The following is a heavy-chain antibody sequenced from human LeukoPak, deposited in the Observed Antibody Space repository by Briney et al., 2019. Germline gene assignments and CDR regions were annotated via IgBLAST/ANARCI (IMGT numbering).Heavy chain of an antibody. J-gene: IGHJ4*02. CDR1: GFTFSSYA. D-gene: IGHD3-22*01. CDR3: AKGSVPYYYDSSGYPDY. CDR2: ISGSGGGT. Sequence: GGSLRLSCAASGFTFSSYAMSWVRQAPGKGLEWASAISGSGGGTYYADSVKGRFTISRDNSKNTLYLQMNSLRAEDTAVYYCAKGSVPYYYDSSGYPDYWGQGTLVTVSS. V-gene: IGHV3-23*01.